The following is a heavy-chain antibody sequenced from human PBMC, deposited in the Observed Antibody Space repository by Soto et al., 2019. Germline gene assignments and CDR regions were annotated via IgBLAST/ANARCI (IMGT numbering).Heavy chain of an antibody. CDR1: GDSMSGYY. V-gene: IGHV4-59*01. J-gene: IGHJ4*02. Sequence: QVQLQESGPGLVKPSETLSLTCTVSGDSMSGYYWSWIRQSPGRRLEWIGYIFHSGTTNYNPSLNSRLSMSVDASKNQFSLRVTSVTAADTAIYYCARLSFGDQGNYWGQGTLVTVSS. D-gene: IGHD2-21*02. CDR2: IFHSGTT. CDR3: ARLSFGDQGNY.